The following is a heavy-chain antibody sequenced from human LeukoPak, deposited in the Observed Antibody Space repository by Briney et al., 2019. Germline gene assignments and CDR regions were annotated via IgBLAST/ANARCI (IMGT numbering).Heavy chain of an antibody. D-gene: IGHD2-15*01. CDR1: GGTFNIYG. V-gene: IGHV5-51*01. J-gene: IGHJ4*02. CDR2: IYPGDSDT. Sequence: ASVKVSCKASGGTFNIYGLNWVRQMPGKGLEWMGIIYPGDSDTRYSPSFQGQVTISADKSISTAYLQWSSLKASDTAMYYCARQHTPFGGYYFDYWGQGTLVTVSS. CDR3: ARQHTPFGGYYFDY.